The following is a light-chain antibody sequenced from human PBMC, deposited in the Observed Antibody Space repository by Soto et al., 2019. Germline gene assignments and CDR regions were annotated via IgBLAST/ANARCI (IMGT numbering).Light chain of an antibody. V-gene: IGLV1-44*01. CDR2: IDN. CDR1: SSNIGGNS. J-gene: IGLJ2*01. Sequence: QSVMTQPPSVSAAPGQRVTISCSGSSSNIGGNSVSWYQQLPGTAPKLLIYIDNQRPSGVPDRFSGSKSGSSASLAISGLQSEDEAIYYCATWDDSLNGPLFGGGTKLTVL. CDR3: ATWDDSLNGPL.